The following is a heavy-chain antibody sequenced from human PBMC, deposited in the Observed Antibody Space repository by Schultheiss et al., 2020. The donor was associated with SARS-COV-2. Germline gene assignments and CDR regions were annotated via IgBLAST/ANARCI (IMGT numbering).Heavy chain of an antibody. CDR2: IYSCGST. J-gene: IGHJ6*02. CDR1: GFTVSSNY. CDR3: AREPPYDVLTGYYAYGMDV. Sequence: GGSLRLSCAASGFTVSSNYMSWVRQAPGKGLEWVSVIYSCGSTYYADSVKGRFTISRDNSKNTLYLQMNSLRAEDTAVYYCAREPPYDVLTGYYAYGMDVWGQGTTVTVSS. V-gene: IGHV3-66*03. D-gene: IGHD3-9*01.